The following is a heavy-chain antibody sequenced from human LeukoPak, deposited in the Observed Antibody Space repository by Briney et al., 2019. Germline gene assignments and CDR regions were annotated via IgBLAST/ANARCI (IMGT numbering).Heavy chain of an antibody. D-gene: IGHD1-26*01. CDR3: ASVSGSPSTFDY. CDR1: GGSISSGGYY. Sequence: SETLSLTCTVSGGSISSGGYYWSWIRQPPGKGLEWIGYIYYSGSTYYNPSLKSRVTISVDTSKNQFSLKLSSVTAADTAVYYCASVSGSPSTFDYWGQGTLVTVSS. J-gene: IGHJ4*02. CDR2: IYYSGST. V-gene: IGHV4-31*03.